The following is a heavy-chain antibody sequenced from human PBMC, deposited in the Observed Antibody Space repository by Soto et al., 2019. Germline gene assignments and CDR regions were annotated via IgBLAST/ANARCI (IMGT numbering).Heavy chain of an antibody. Sequence: GGSLRLSCAASGFTFSSYWMSWVRQAPGKGLEWVANIKQDGSEKYYVDSVKGRFTISRDNAKNSLYLQMNSLRAEDTAVYYCARDSSGYYSAAFDIWRQGTMVTVS. CDR2: IKQDGSEK. D-gene: IGHD3-22*01. J-gene: IGHJ3*02. CDR3: ARDSSGYYSAAFDI. V-gene: IGHV3-7*04. CDR1: GFTFSSYW.